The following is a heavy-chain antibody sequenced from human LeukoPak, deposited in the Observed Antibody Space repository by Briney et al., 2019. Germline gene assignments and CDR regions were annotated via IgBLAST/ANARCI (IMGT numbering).Heavy chain of an antibody. J-gene: IGHJ4*02. Sequence: GGSLRLSCAASGFTFSSYWMTWARQAPGQGLEWVANIKEDGSAEYHVDSVKGRFTISRDNAKNSLYLQMNSLRVEDTAVYYCTRDTGCSGGACYSFYDYWGQGTLVTVSS. CDR1: GFTFSSYW. D-gene: IGHD2-21*01. CDR3: TRDTGCSGGACYSFYDY. CDR2: IKEDGSAE. V-gene: IGHV3-7*01.